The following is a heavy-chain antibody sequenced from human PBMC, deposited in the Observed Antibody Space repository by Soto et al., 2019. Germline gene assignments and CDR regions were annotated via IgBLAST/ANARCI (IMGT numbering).Heavy chain of an antibody. Sequence: QVQLVQSGAEVKKPGASVKVSCKASGYTFTSYYMHWVRQAPGQGLEWMGIINPSGGSTTYAQKFQGRVTMTRDTSTSTVYMELSSLRSEDTAVYYCARDREEATTGGDFDYWGQGTLVTVSS. CDR1: GYTFTSYY. D-gene: IGHD2-8*02. V-gene: IGHV1-46*01. J-gene: IGHJ4*02. CDR3: ARDREEATTGGDFDY. CDR2: INPSGGST.